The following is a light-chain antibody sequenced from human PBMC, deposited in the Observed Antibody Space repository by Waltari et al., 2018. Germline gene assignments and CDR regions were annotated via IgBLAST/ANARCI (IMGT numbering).Light chain of an antibody. V-gene: IGLV1-44*01. CDR3: AAWDDSLSAAV. Sequence: SVLTQPPSTSGTPGQRVTISCPGRISNIGRNTVHWYQQVPGTAPKLLIFSNNQRPSGVPDRFSGSKSGTSASLAISGLQSEDEADYYCAAWDDSLSAAVFGGGTQLTVL. J-gene: IGLJ7*01. CDR2: SNN. CDR1: ISNIGRNT.